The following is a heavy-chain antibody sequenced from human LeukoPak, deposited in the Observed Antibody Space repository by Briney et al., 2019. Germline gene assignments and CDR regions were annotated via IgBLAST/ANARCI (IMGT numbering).Heavy chain of an antibody. CDR1: GFTFSSYW. V-gene: IGHV3-74*01. Sequence: PGGSLRLSCAASGFTFSSYWMHWVRQAPGKGLVWVSRSNSGGSSTNYADSVKGRFTISRGNSKNTLYLQMNSLRAEDTAVYYCAKGVNYGDYAAFDIWGQGTMVTVSS. CDR2: SNSGGSST. D-gene: IGHD4-17*01. J-gene: IGHJ3*02. CDR3: AKGVNYGDYAAFDI.